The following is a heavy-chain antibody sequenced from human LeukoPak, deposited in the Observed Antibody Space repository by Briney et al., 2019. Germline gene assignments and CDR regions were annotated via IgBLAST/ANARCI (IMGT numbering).Heavy chain of an antibody. CDR3: ARDLGQYYDTSDNWFDP. J-gene: IGHJ5*02. V-gene: IGHV3-21*01. CDR2: ISSSRSYI. Sequence: PGGSLRLSCAVSGLTFTRYGMSWVRQAPGKGLEWVSFISSSRSYIYYADSVKGRFTISRDNAKNSLYLQMNSLRAEDTAVYYCARDLGQYYDTSDNWFDPWGQGTLVTVSS. CDR1: GLTFTRYG. D-gene: IGHD3-22*01.